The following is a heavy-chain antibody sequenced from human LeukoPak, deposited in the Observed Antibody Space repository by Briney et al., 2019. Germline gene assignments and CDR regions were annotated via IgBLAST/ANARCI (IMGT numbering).Heavy chain of an antibody. J-gene: IGHJ4*02. CDR2: INGDGNSR. CDR1: GFTFSSHW. CDR3: ARGGYGYGGNPIDY. D-gene: IGHD4-23*01. V-gene: IGHV3-74*01. Sequence: PGGSLRLSCAASGFTFSSHWMHWVRQAPGKGLAWVSGINGDGNSRIYADSVKGRFTISRDNAKNSLYLQMNSLRAEDTAVYYCARGGYGYGGNPIDYWGQGTLVTVSS.